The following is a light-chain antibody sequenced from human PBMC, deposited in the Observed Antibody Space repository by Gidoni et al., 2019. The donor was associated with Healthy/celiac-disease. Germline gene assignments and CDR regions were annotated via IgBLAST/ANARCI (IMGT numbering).Light chain of an antibody. CDR1: QAISNY. CDR3: QQYDNLPRT. J-gene: IGKJ2*01. Sequence: DIQMTHSPSSLSASVGDRVTITCQASQAISNYLNWYQQKPGKDPKLLIYDASNLETGVPSMFSGSGSGTDFTYTISSLQPEDIATYYCQQYDNLPRTFXXXTKLEIK. CDR2: DAS. V-gene: IGKV1-33*01.